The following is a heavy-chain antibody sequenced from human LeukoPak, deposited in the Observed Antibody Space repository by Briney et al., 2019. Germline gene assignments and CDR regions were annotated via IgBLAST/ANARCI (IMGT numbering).Heavy chain of an antibody. CDR1: GFTFSNYA. CDR3: AKRLGITGAFDI. Sequence: PGGSLRLSCTVSGFTFSNYAMNWVRQAPGKGLEWVSAISGSGGSTYYADSVKGRFTISRGNSKNTIYLQMNSLRVEDTAVYYCAKRLGITGAFDIWGQGTMVTVSS. D-gene: IGHD1-1*01. CDR2: ISGSGGST. V-gene: IGHV3-23*01. J-gene: IGHJ3*02.